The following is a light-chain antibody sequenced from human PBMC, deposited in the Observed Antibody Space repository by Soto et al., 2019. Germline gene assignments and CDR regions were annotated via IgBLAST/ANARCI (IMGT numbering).Light chain of an antibody. CDR3: QHYNAYPWT. Sequence: DIQMTQSPSTLSASVGDRVTITCRASQSISSWLAWYQQKPGKAPKLLIYKASSLETGVPLRFSVSGSGTEFSLPIRSLQPDDIATYYCQHYNAYPWTFGQGTQVEIK. J-gene: IGKJ1*01. CDR1: QSISSW. CDR2: KAS. V-gene: IGKV1-5*03.